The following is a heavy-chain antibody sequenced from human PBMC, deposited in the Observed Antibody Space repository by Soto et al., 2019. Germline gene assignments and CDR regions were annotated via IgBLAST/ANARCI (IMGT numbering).Heavy chain of an antibody. CDR3: AREGYCSSGSGALDDHDYFGMDG. J-gene: IGHJ6*02. CDR2: ISTYNAKT. CDR1: HYSFARYG. D-gene: IGHD2-15*01. Sequence: GASVKVSCKASHYSFARYGISWVRQAPGQGLEWMGWISTYNAKTKYPQKFQDRVTMTTDTPTSTAYMELRSLTSDDTAVYYCAREGYCSSGSGALDDHDYFGMDGWGQGTTVTVSS. V-gene: IGHV1-18*01.